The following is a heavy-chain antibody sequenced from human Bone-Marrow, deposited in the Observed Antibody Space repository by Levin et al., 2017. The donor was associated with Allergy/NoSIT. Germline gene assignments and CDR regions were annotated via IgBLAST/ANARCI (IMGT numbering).Heavy chain of an antibody. Sequence: ASVKVSCKASGYTFTDYYIHWVRQAPGQGLECVGWINPNTGGTNYAQKFQGRVTMTRDPSVTTAYMDLSRLGSDDTAAYFCARGTYYYDPSGYRLFDFWGQGTLVTVSS. CDR3: ARGTYYYDPSGYRLFDF. CDR1: GYTFTDYY. J-gene: IGHJ4*02. CDR2: INPNTGGT. V-gene: IGHV1-2*02. D-gene: IGHD3-22*01.